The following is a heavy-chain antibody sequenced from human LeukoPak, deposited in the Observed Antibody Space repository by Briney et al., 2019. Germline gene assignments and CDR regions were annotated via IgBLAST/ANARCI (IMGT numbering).Heavy chain of an antibody. V-gene: IGHV1-2*02. CDR2: INPNSGGT. Sequence: ASVKVSCKASGYTFTGYYMHWVRQAPGQGLEWMGWINPNSGGTNYAQKFQGRVTMTRDTSISTAYMELSRLRSDDTAVYYCARAARRATVTLNDYWGEGTLVTVSS. CDR3: ARAARRATVTLNDY. D-gene: IGHD4-17*01. J-gene: IGHJ4*02. CDR1: GYTFTGYY.